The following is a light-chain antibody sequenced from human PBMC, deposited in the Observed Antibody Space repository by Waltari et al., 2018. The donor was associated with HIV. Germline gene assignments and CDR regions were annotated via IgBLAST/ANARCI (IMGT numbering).Light chain of an antibody. V-gene: IGLV3-1*01. CDR2: QDN. Sequence: SYELTQPPSVSVSPGQTASIPCSGNKLWGKYASWYQQKPGQSPVLVIYQDNKRPSGIPERFSGSNAGNTATLTISGTQTMDEADYYCQAWDSATGVFGGGTNLTVL. CDR3: QAWDSATGV. CDR1: KLWGKY. J-gene: IGLJ2*01.